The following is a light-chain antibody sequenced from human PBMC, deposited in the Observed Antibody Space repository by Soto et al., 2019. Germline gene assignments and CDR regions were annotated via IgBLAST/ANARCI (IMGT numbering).Light chain of an antibody. Sequence: DIQMTQSPSSLAASVGDRVTITCRASQGIRDALGWYQQKPGKVPKRLIYSASSLQSGVPPRFSGSGSETEFTLTISSLQPEDFATYYCLQHSDYPFTFGQGTRLEI. J-gene: IGKJ2*01. CDR2: SAS. CDR3: LQHSDYPFT. CDR1: QGIRDA. V-gene: IGKV1-17*01.